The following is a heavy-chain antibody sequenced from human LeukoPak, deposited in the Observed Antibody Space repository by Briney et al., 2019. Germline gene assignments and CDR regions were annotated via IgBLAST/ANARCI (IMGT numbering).Heavy chain of an antibody. CDR1: GFTFSSDW. CDR3: ARDRGSGSFSP. V-gene: IGHV3-74*01. J-gene: IGHJ4*02. D-gene: IGHD3-10*01. CDR2: IESDGSST. Sequence: GGSLRLSCAASGFTFSSDWMHWVRQAPRKGLVWVSRIESDGSSTRYADFVKGRFTISRDNAKNTLYLQMNSLRAEDTAVYYCARDRGSGSFSPWGQGTLVTVSS.